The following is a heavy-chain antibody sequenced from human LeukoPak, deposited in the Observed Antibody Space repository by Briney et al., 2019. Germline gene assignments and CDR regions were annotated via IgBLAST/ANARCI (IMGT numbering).Heavy chain of an antibody. V-gene: IGHV4-4*07. J-gene: IGHJ4*02. CDR3: ARESNWGSYFDY. D-gene: IGHD7-27*01. Sequence: SSETLSLTCTVSGGSISSYYWSWIRQPAGKGLEWIGRIYTSGSTNYNPSLKSRVTMSVDTSKNQFSLKLSSVTAADTAVYFCARESNWGSYFDYWGQGTLVTVSS. CDR1: GGSISSYY. CDR2: IYTSGST.